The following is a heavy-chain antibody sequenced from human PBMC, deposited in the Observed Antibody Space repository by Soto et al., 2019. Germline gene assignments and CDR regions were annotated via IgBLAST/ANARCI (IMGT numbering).Heavy chain of an antibody. D-gene: IGHD5-18*01. CDR2: SRDQAQGNRT. Sequence: GGYLRLSCAGSGFTLSDDYIVLVRQAPGKGLEWDGRSRDQAQGNRTAYTASVKVRLTTSRDESRISVCLQKNNHKTEDTATYYCLRTTYCSNSSGYPRCFDYRRQGTLVTVCS. V-gene: IGHV3-72*01. CDR1: GFTLSDDY. J-gene: IGHJ4*02. CDR3: LRTTYCSNSSGYPRCFDY.